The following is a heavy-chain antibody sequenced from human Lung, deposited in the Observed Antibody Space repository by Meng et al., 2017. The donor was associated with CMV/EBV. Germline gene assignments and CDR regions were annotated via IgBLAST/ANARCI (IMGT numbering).Heavy chain of an antibody. CDR1: GLTFSSYA. CDR3: ARDDSSS. Sequence: GEVVGCGGGLVPAGRSLRLSCAASGLTFSSYAMHWVRQAPGKGLEWVAVISYDGSNKYYADSVKGRFTISRDNSKNTLYLQMNSLRAEDTAVYYCARDDSSSWGQGTLVTVSS. J-gene: IGHJ5*02. V-gene: IGHV3-30-3*01. D-gene: IGHD3-22*01. CDR2: ISYDGSNK.